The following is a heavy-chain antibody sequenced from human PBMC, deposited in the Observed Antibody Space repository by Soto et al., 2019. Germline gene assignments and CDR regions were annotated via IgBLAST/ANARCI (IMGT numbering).Heavy chain of an antibody. D-gene: IGHD3-3*01. Sequence: SETLSLTCTVSGGSSSSYYWSWIRQPPGKGLEWIGYIYYSGSTNYNPSLKSRVTISVDTSKNQFSLKLSSVTAADTAVYYCVVGYDLDYWGQGTLVTVSS. V-gene: IGHV4-59*01. CDR3: VVGYDLDY. J-gene: IGHJ4*02. CDR2: IYYSGST. CDR1: GGSSSSYY.